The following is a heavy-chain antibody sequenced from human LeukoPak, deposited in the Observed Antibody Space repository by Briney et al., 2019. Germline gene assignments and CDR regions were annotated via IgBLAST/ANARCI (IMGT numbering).Heavy chain of an antibody. CDR1: GFAVSSNY. Sequence: GGSLRLSCAASGFAVSSNYMSWVRQAPGKGLEWVSVIYSGGNTYYADSVKGRFTISRDNYKNTLYLQMNSLRADDTAVYYCARGGRAGWSGTYEDSFDVWGQGTMVTVSS. V-gene: IGHV3-53*01. J-gene: IGHJ3*01. CDR3: ARGGRAGWSGTYEDSFDV. D-gene: IGHD1-26*01. CDR2: IYSGGNT.